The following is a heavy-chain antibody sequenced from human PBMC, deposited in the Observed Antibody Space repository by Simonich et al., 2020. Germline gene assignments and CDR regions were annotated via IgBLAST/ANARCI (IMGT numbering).Heavy chain of an antibody. CDR3: ARHLQLGPFDY. V-gene: IGHV4-34*01. J-gene: IGHJ4*02. CDR1: VGSFSGYY. D-gene: IGHD1-1*01. Sequence: QVQLQQWGAGLLKPSETLSLTCAVYVGSFSGYYWSWIRQPPGKVQEWIGEINHRGSTNYNPSLKSRVTISVDTSKNQFSLKLSSVTAADTAVYYCARHLQLGPFDYWGQGTLVTVSS. CDR2: INHRGST.